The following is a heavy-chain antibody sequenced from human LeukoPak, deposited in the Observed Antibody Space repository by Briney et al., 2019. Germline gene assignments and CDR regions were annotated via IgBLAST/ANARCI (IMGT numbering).Heavy chain of an antibody. D-gene: IGHD4-17*01. CDR1: GYTFTSYA. CDR3: ARDPPYGSLFDY. CDR2: INAGNGNT. Sequence: ASVKGSCKASGYTFTSYAMHWVRQAPGQRLEWMGWINAGNGNTKYSQKFQGRVTITRDTSASTAYMELSSLRSEDTAVYYCARDPPYGSLFDYWGQGTLVTVSS. J-gene: IGHJ4*02. V-gene: IGHV1-3*01.